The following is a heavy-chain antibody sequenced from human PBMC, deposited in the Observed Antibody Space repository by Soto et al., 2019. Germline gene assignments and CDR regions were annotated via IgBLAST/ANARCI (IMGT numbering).Heavy chain of an antibody. CDR3: VKDRTPNTNYPGMDV. D-gene: IGHD2-15*01. V-gene: IGHV3-64D*08. J-gene: IGHJ6*02. CDR2: IAYHGGTT. Sequence: EVQLVESGGGLVQPGGSLTLSCEVSGFTFSTYAMHWVRRAPGKGLEFVSVIAYHGGTTFYADSLKGRFTVSRDNSRNTLYLHINTLRPEDSATYFCVKDRTPNTNYPGMDVWGQGTTVNVSS. CDR1: GFTFSTYA.